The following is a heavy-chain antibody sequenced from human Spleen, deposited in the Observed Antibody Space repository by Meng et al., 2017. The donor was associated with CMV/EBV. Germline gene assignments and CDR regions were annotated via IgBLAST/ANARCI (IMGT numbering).Heavy chain of an antibody. CDR3: ARVGFEAGLWRRVY. J-gene: IGHJ4*02. CDR1: GFSVNTNY. V-gene: IGHV3-53*05. Sequence: ESLKIYCAASGFSVNTNYMGWVRQAPGKGLEWVSLLHAAGDTYYADSVKGRFTISRDNSKNMLYLQMNSLRVEDTAVYYCARVGFEAGLWRRVYWGQGTLVTVSS. D-gene: IGHD3-16*01. CDR2: LHAAGDT.